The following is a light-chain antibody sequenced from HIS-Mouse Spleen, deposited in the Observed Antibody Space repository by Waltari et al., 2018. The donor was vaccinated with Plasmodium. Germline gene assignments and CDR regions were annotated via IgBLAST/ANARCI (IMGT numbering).Light chain of an antibody. V-gene: IGKV3-15*01. J-gene: IGKJ3*01. CDR2: GAS. Sequence: EIVMTQSPATLSVSPGERATLSCRASQSVSSNLPWYQQKPGQAPRLLIYGASTRATCIPARFSGSGSGTEFTLTISSLQSEDFSVYYCQQYNNWSFTFGPGTKVDIK. CDR1: QSVSSN. CDR3: QQYNNWSFT.